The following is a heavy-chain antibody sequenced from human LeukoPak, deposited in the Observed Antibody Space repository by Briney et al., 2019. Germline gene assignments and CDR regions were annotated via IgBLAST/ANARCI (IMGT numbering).Heavy chain of an antibody. Sequence: PGGSLRLSCAASGFTFSDYWMTWVRQAPGKGLEWVANIKQDGSIIWYVDSVKGRFTISRDNAKNSLSLQMNNLRTDDTAVYYCARKGLPDHWGQGTLVTVSS. CDR3: ARKGLPDH. V-gene: IGHV3-7*01. CDR2: IKQDGSII. J-gene: IGHJ4*02. CDR1: GFTFSDYW.